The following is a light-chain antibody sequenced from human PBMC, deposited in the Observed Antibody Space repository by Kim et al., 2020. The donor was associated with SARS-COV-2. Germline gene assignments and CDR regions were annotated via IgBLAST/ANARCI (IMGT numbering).Light chain of an antibody. Sequence: DIVMTQSPATLSVSLGERATLSCRASQSVDRHLAWYQQKPGQAPRLLIYDASTRPTGIPARFSGSGSGTEFTLTISSLQSEDFAVYYCKSYKIRPPWTFGQRTKIDIK. CDR3: KSYKIRPPWT. CDR2: DAS. V-gene: IGKV3-15*01. J-gene: IGKJ1*01. CDR1: QSVDRH.